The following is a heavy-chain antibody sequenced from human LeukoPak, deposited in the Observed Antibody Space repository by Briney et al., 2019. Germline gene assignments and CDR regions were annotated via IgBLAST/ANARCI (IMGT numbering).Heavy chain of an antibody. CDR1: GFTFANSD. CDR2: IKQDGSEK. V-gene: IGHV3-7*01. Sequence: GGFLRLSCAASGFTFANSDMSWVRQAPGKGLEWVANIKQDGSEKYYVDSVKGRFTISRDNAKNSLYLQMNSLRAEDTAVYYCASYVVRGEIDYWGQGTLVTVSS. D-gene: IGHD3-10*01. J-gene: IGHJ4*02. CDR3: ASYVVRGEIDY.